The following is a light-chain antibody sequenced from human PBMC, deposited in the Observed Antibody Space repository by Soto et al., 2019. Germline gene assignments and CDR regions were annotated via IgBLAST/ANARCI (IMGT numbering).Light chain of an antibody. Sequence: QPVLTQPPSASGTPGQRVTISCSGSSSNIGSSIVNWYQQLPGTAPKLLIYSFDQRPSGVPDRFSGSKSGTSASLAISGLQSEDEADYYCAGWDDSLNGPWVFGGGTKLTVL. J-gene: IGLJ3*02. CDR2: SFD. CDR3: AGWDDSLNGPWV. V-gene: IGLV1-44*01. CDR1: SSNIGSSI.